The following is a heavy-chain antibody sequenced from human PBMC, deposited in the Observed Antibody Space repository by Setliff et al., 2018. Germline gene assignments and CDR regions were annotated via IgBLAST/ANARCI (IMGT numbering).Heavy chain of an antibody. V-gene: IGHV3-15*01. Sequence: PWGSLRLSCAASGFTFSNAWMSWVRQAPGKGLEWVGRIKSKTDGGTTDYAAPVKGRFTISRDDSKNTLYLQMNNLRVEDTAVYYCAAPDTPRPIAYGNGWYYLDYWGQGTLVTVSS. CDR1: GFTFSNAW. D-gene: IGHD6-19*01. J-gene: IGHJ4*02. CDR2: IKSKTDGGTT. CDR3: AAPDTPRPIAYGNGWYYLDY.